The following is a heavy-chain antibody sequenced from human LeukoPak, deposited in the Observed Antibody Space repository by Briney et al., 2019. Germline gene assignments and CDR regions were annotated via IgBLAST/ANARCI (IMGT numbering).Heavy chain of an antibody. CDR3: VRGGPSTWF. CDR2: INDDGSNT. CDR1: GFTFKLYW. Sequence: GGSLRLSCAASGFTFKLYWMHWVRQVPGKGPVWVARINDDGSNTVYADSVKGRFTISRDDAKNMLFLQMNSLRGEDTAVYHCVRGGPSTWFWGQGTLVTVSS. J-gene: IGHJ4*02. V-gene: IGHV3-74*01. D-gene: IGHD3-22*01.